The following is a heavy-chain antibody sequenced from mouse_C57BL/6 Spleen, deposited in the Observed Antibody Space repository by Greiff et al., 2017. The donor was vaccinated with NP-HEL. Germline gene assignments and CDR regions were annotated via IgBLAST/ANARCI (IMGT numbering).Heavy chain of an antibody. CDR3: ARCYYGSSFSYFDY. D-gene: IGHD1-1*01. J-gene: IGHJ2*01. Sequence: QVQLQQPGAELVMPGASVKLSCKASGYTFTSYWMHWVKQRPGQGLEWIGEIDPSDSYTNYNQKLKGKSTLTVDKSSSTAYMQLSSLTSEDSAVYYCARCYYGSSFSYFDYWGQGTTLTVSS. CDR2: IDPSDSYT. V-gene: IGHV1-69*01. CDR1: GYTFTSYW.